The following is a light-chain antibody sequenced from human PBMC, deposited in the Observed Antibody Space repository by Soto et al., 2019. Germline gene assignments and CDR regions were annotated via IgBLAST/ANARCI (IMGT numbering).Light chain of an antibody. CDR1: SSDLGAYNY. J-gene: IGLJ2*01. CDR2: DVS. CDR3: SSYTAYSTVI. V-gene: IGLV2-14*01. Sequence: QSVLTQPASMSGSPGQSITISCTGTSSDLGAYNYVSWYQQHPGKVPKLIISDVSNRPSGVSDRFSGSKSDNTASLTISGLQAEDEADYYCSSYTAYSTVIFGGGTKLTVL.